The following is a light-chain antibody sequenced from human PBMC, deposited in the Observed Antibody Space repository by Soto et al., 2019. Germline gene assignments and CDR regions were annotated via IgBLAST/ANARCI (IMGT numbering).Light chain of an antibody. Sequence: QSALTQSASVSGSPGQSITISCTGTSGDVGSYYLVSWYQQHPGKAPKLMIYEVSKRPSGVSNRFSGSKSGNTASLTISGLQAEDEADYYCCSFAGSSTVVFGGGTKLTVL. V-gene: IGLV2-23*02. CDR2: EVS. CDR1: SGDVGSYYL. CDR3: CSFAGSSTVV. J-gene: IGLJ2*01.